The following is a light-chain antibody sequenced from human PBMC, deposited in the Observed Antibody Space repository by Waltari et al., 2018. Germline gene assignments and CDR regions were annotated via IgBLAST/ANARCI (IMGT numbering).Light chain of an antibody. CDR2: KER. CDR1: ALPQQY. CDR3: LSPETRGSWV. Sequence: SYELTQSPSVSLSPGQTASITCSGDALPQQYAYWYQKKPGQAPVLISFKERERPSGNPERFSGSTSGTTVTLTITGVQAEDEADYYCLSPETRGSWVFGGGTKLTVL. J-gene: IGLJ2*01. V-gene: IGLV3-25*03.